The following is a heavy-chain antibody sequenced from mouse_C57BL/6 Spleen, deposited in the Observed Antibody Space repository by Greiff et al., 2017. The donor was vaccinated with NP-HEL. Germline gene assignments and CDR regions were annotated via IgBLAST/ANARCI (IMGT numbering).Heavy chain of an antibody. J-gene: IGHJ3*01. V-gene: IGHV1-50*01. Sequence: QVQLQQPGAELVKPGASVKLSCKASGYTFTSYWMQWVKQRPGQGLEWIGEIDPSDSYTNYNQKFKGKATLTVDTSSSTAYMQLSSLTSEDSAVYYCASLYYDYDGFAYWGQGTLVTVSA. CDR1: GYTFTSYW. CDR3: ASLYYDYDGFAY. CDR2: IDPSDSYT. D-gene: IGHD2-4*01.